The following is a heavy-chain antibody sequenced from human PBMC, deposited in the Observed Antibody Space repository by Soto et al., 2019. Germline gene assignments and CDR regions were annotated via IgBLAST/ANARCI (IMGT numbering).Heavy chain of an antibody. Sequence: GGSLRLSCAASGFTFSSYWMHWVRQAPGKGLVWVSRINSDGSSTSYADSVKGRFTISRDNAKNTLYLQMNSLRAEDTAVYYCAREGEHYDFWSGYHQFDPWGQGTLVTVSS. V-gene: IGHV3-74*01. J-gene: IGHJ5*02. D-gene: IGHD3-3*01. CDR3: AREGEHYDFWSGYHQFDP. CDR1: GFTFSSYW. CDR2: INSDGSST.